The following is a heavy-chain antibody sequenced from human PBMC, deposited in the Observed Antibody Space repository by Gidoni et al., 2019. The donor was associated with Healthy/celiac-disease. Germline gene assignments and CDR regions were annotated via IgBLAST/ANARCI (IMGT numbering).Heavy chain of an antibody. CDR2: IYTSGST. D-gene: IGHD2-8*01. CDR1: GGSISSGSYY. V-gene: IGHV4-61*02. Sequence: QVQLQESGPGLVKPSQTLSLTCTVSGGSISSGSYYWSWIRQPAGQGLEWLGRIYTSGSTNYNPSLKSRVTISVDTSKNQFSLKLSSVTAADTAVYYCARAPLMVYAIGAGGAFDIWGQGTMVTVSS. CDR3: ARAPLMVYAIGAGGAFDI. J-gene: IGHJ3*02.